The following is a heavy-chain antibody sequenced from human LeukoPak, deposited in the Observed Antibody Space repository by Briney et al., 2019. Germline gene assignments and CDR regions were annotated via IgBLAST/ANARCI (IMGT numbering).Heavy chain of an antibody. J-gene: IGHJ4*02. Sequence: SETLSLTCTVSGGSISSYYWSWIRQPPGKGLEWIGYIYYSGSTNYNPSLKSRVTISVDTSKNQFSLKLSSVTAADTAVYYCARGGHSSGYYYGVWGQGTLVTVSS. CDR2: IYYSGST. V-gene: IGHV4-59*12. CDR3: ARGGHSSGYYYGV. CDR1: GGSISSYY. D-gene: IGHD3-22*01.